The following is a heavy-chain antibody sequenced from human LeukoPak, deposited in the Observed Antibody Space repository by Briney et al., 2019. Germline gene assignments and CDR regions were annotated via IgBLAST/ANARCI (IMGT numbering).Heavy chain of an antibody. J-gene: IGHJ4*02. V-gene: IGHV1-2*02. CDR2: INPNSGGT. Sequence: ASVKVSCKASGYTFTGYYMHWVRQAPGQGLEWMGWINPNSGGTNYAQKFQGRVTMTRDTSISTAYMELSRLRSDDTAVYYCARDYIAAAGIDYRGQGTLVTVSS. D-gene: IGHD6-13*01. CDR1: GYTFTGYY. CDR3: ARDYIAAAGIDY.